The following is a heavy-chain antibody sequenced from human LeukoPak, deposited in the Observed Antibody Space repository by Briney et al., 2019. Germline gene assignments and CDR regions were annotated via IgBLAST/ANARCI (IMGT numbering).Heavy chain of an antibody. V-gene: IGHV3-21*01. CDR2: ISSRSSYI. J-gene: IGHJ3*02. CDR3: ASTYDSSGSNAFDI. CDR1: GFTFSSYT. D-gene: IGHD3-22*01. Sequence: GGSLSLSCAASGFTFSSYTINWVRAAPGKGLEWVSSISSRSSYIYYADSVKGRFTISRDNAKNSLYLQMNSLRAEDTAVYYCASTYDSSGSNAFDIWGQGTMVTVSS.